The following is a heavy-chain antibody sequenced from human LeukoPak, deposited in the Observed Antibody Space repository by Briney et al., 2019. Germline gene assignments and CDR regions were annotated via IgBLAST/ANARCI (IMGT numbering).Heavy chain of an antibody. Sequence: SETLSLTCTVSGGSVSSGSYYWSWIRQPPGKGLEWIGYIYYSGSTNYNPSLKSRVTISVDTSKNQFSLKLSSVTAADTAVYYCAREQAGSGSYFYYYYYGMDVWGQGTTVTVSS. CDR1: GGSVSSGSYY. J-gene: IGHJ6*02. V-gene: IGHV4-61*01. CDR3: AREQAGSGSYFYYYYYGMDV. CDR2: IYYSGST. D-gene: IGHD3-10*01.